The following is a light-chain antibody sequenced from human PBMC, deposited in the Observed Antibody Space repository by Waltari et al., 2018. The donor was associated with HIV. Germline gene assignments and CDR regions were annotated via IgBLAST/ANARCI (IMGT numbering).Light chain of an antibody. CDR2: GAS. Sequence: QMTQSPFTLSASVGDRVTITCRARQSIIHWLDWYQQKPGKAPKLLIYGASILETGVPSRVSGSGSGTEFTLTISSLQPADFATYYCQQYNSSFGQGTKVDIK. J-gene: IGKJ2*01. CDR1: QSIIHW. CDR3: QQYNSS. V-gene: IGKV1-5*03.